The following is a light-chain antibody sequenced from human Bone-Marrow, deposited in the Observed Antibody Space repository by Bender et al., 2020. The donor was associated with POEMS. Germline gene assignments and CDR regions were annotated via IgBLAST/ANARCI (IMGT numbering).Light chain of an antibody. V-gene: IGLV1-44*01. CDR3: QSADSSGDYVV. CDR2: TNN. J-gene: IGLJ2*01. Sequence: QSVLTQPPSVSGTPGQRVTISCSGSGSNIGGYPVNWYQQLPGTAPRLLIYTNNERPSGIPERFSGSTSGTTVTLTISGVQAEDEADYYCQSADSSGDYVVFGGGTKLIVL. CDR1: GSNIGGYP.